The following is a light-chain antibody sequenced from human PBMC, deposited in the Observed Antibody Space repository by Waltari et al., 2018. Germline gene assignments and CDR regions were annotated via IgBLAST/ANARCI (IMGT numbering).Light chain of an antibody. CDR3: SSHASTISVV. CDR1: SRDVGGYNY. V-gene: IGLV2-14*01. Sequence: QSALTQPASVSGSPGQSITISCTGTSRDVGGYNYVSWYQQHPGKAPKLMIYEVSNRPSGVSNRFSGSKSGNTASLTISGLQAEDEADYYCSSHASTISVVFGGGTKLTVI. J-gene: IGLJ2*01. CDR2: EVS.